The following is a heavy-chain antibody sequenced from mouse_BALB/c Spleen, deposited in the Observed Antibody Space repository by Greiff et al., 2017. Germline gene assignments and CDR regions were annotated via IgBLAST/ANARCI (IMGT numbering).Heavy chain of an antibody. CDR2: ISYSGST. V-gene: IGHV3-2*02. CDR1: GYSITSDYA. J-gene: IGHJ2*01. Sequence: DVQLQESGPGLVKPSQSLSLTCTVTGYSITSDYAWNWIRQFPGNKLEWMGYISYSGSTSYNPSLKSRISITRDTSKNQFFLQLNSVTTEDTATYYCARRDYYGSSYDFDYWGQGTTLTVSS. CDR3: ARRDYYGSSYDFDY. D-gene: IGHD1-1*01.